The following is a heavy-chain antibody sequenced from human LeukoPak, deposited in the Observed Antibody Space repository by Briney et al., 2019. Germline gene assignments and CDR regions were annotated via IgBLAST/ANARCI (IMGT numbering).Heavy chain of an antibody. CDR2: IKQDRSEK. V-gene: IGHV3-7*03. D-gene: IGHD5-24*01. CDR3: ARDVGWLQNGVGHFDY. J-gene: IGHJ4*02. Sequence: HPGGSLRLSCAASGFTFTNYWMSWVRQAPGKGLELVANIKQDRSEKYYVDSVKGRFTISRDNAKNSLYLQMNSLRAEDTAVYYCARDVGWLQNGVGHFDYWGQGTLVTVSS. CDR1: GFTFTNYW.